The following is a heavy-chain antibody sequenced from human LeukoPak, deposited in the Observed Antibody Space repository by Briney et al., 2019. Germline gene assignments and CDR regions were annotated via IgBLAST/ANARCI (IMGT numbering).Heavy chain of an antibody. Sequence: GASVKVSCKSSGGTISSYAIIWVRQAPGQGLEWMGRIIPILGIANYAQKFQGRVTITADKSTSTAYMELSSLRSEDTAVYYCARVLYSGSYNPAYYYYYYGMDVWGQGTTVTVSS. J-gene: IGHJ6*02. CDR3: ARVLYSGSYNPAYYYYYYGMDV. CDR1: GGTISSYA. CDR2: IIPILGIA. D-gene: IGHD1-26*01. V-gene: IGHV1-69*04.